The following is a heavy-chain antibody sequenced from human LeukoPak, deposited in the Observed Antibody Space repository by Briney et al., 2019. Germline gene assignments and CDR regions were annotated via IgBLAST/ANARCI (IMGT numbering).Heavy chain of an antibody. CDR1: GYSFTSYW. CDR3: ARPAAGYSSSGYDY. D-gene: IGHD6-13*01. CDR2: IDPSASYT. V-gene: IGHV5-10-1*01. J-gene: IGHJ4*02. Sequence: GESLKISCKGSGYSFTSYWISWVRPMPGKGLEWMGRIDPSASYTNNSPSFQGHVTISADKSISTAYLQWSSLKASDTAMYYCARPAAGYSSSGYDYWGQGTLVTVSS.